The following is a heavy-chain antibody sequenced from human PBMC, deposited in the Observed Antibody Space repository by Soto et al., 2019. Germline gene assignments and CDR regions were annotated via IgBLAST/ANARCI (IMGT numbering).Heavy chain of an antibody. CDR3: ARNIAAADIDAFDI. Sequence: GASVKVSCKASGYTFTSYGISWVRQAPGQGLEWMGWISAYNGNTNYAQKLQGRVTMTTDTSTSTAYMELRSLRSDDTAVYYCARNIAAADIDAFDIWGQGTMVTVSS. D-gene: IGHD6-13*01. CDR1: GYTFTSYG. J-gene: IGHJ3*02. V-gene: IGHV1-18*01. CDR2: ISAYNGNT.